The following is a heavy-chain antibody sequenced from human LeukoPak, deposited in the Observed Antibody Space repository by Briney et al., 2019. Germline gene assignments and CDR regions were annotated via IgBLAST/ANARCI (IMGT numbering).Heavy chain of an antibody. CDR3: ARGLGYCSGGSCYSADYAFDI. D-gene: IGHD2-15*01. CDR2: ISYDGSNK. J-gene: IGHJ3*02. Sequence: PGRSLRLSCAASGFTFSSYGMHWVRQAPGKGLEWVAVISYDGSNKYYADSVKGRFTISRDNSKNTLYLQMNSLRAEDTAVYYCARGLGYCSGGSCYSADYAFDIWGQGTMVTVSS. CDR1: GFTFSSYG. V-gene: IGHV3-30*03.